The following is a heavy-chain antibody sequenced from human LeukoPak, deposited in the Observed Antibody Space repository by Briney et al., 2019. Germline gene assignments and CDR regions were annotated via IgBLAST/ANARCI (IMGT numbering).Heavy chain of an antibody. Sequence: SETLSLTCTVSGGSIYSYYWSWIRQPPGKGLEWIGYIYYSGNSDYNPSLKSRVTISVDTSKNQFSLKLTSVTAADTAVYYCARDRSGYGALSYYGMDVWGQGTTVTVSS. CDR3: ARDRSGYGALSYYGMDV. CDR2: IYYSGNS. CDR1: GGSIYSYY. V-gene: IGHV4-59*01. D-gene: IGHD5-12*01. J-gene: IGHJ6*02.